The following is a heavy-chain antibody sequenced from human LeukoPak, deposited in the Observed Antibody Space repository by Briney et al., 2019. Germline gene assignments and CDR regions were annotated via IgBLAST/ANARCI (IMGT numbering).Heavy chain of an antibody. V-gene: IGHV3-21*01. CDR3: AELGITMIGDV. J-gene: IGHJ6*04. Sequence: GGSLRLSCAASGFTFSSYRMNWVRQAPGKGLEWVSSISSNRNNIYYADSVKGRFTISRDNAKNSLYLQMNSLRAEDTAVYYCAELGITMIGDVWGKGTTVTISS. D-gene: IGHD3-10*02. CDR1: GFTFSSYR. CDR2: ISSNRNNI.